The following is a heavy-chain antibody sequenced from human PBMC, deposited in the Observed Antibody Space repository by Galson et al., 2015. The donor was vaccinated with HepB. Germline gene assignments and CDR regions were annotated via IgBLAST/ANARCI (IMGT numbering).Heavy chain of an antibody. CDR1: GYTFTSYY. J-gene: IGHJ6*02. D-gene: IGHD5-24*01. CDR3: ARGGPAPQAWLNYYYYGMDV. V-gene: IGHV1-46*04. Sequence: SVKVSCKASGYTFTSYYMHWVRQAPGQGLEWMGIINPSGGSTSYAQKLQGRVTMTRDTSISTAYMELSRLRSDDTAVYYCARGGPAPQAWLNYYYYGMDVWGQGTTVTVSS. CDR2: INPSGGST.